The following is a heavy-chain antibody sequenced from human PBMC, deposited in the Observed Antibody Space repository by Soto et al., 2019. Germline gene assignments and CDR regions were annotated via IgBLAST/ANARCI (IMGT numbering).Heavy chain of an antibody. J-gene: IGHJ4*02. V-gene: IGHV3-30*18. Sequence: PGGSLRLSCAAPGFTCSSYGMHWVRQAPGKGLEWVAVISYDGSNKYYADSVKGRFTISRDNSKNTLYLQMNSLRAEDTAVYYCAKDKAEAGDYWRPGTVVTVS. D-gene: IGHD6-19*01. CDR3: AKDKAEAGDY. CDR1: GFTCSSYG. CDR2: ISYDGSNK.